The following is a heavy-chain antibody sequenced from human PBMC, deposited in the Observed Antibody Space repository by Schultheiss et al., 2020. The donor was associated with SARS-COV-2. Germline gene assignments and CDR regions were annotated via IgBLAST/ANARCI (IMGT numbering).Heavy chain of an antibody. CDR2: ISSSSSTI. V-gene: IGHV3-21*04. D-gene: IGHD2-2*01. CDR1: GFTFSSYS. Sequence: GESLKISCAASGFTFSSYSMNWVRQAPGKGLEWVSSISSSSSTIYYADSVKGRFTISRDNAKNSLYLQMNSLRAEDTAVYYCARGGYCSSTSRKANDAFDIWGQGTMVTVSS. CDR3: ARGGYCSSTSRKANDAFDI. J-gene: IGHJ3*02.